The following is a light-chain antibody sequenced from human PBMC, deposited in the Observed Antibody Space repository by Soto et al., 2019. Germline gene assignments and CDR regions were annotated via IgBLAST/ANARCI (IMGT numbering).Light chain of an antibody. CDR3: SSYSSAIAFV. CDR2: EVT. CDR1: SSDIGAYNY. Sequence: QSALTQPASVSGSPGQSITISCTGTSSDIGAYNYVSWYQQQAGKAPKLMIYEVTNRPSGISNRFSGSRSGNTASLSISGLQAEDEADYYCSSYSSAIAFVFGTGTKVTVL. V-gene: IGLV2-14*01. J-gene: IGLJ1*01.